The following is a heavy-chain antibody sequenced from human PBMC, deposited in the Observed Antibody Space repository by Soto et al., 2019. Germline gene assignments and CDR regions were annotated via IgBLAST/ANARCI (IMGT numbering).Heavy chain of an antibody. V-gene: IGHV4-31*03. Sequence: QVQLQESGPGLVKPSQTLSLTCTVSGGSISSSFYYWGWVHHLPGKGLEWIGYIHYGGSTHYNPSLKSRVTISVDTSKNEFSLRLSSVTAADTAVYFCARDRGHYVSGISRTYAMDVWGQGTMVTVSS. CDR3: ARDRGHYVSGISRTYAMDV. J-gene: IGHJ6*02. D-gene: IGHD3-16*02. CDR2: IHYGGST. CDR1: GGSISSSFYY.